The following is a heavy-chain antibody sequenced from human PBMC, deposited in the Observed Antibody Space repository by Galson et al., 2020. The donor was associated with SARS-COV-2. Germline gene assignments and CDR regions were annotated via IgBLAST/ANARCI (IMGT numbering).Heavy chain of an antibody. CDR1: GFTFSSYS. J-gene: IGHJ6*03. CDR3: ARAPDYYYFYMDV. CDR2: ISSSSSTI. Sequence: GGSLRLSCAASGFTFSSYSMNWVRQAPGKGLEWVSYISSSSSTIYYADSVKGRFTISRDNAKNSLYLQMNSLRAEDTAVYYCARAPDYYYFYMDVWGKGTTFTISS. V-gene: IGHV3-48*01.